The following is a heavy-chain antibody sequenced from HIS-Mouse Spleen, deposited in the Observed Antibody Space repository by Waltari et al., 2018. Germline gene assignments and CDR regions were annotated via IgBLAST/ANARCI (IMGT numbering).Heavy chain of an antibody. CDR3: AREIPYSSSWYDWYFDL. V-gene: IGHV4-39*07. CDR1: GGSISSSSYY. D-gene: IGHD6-13*01. CDR2: IYYSGGT. J-gene: IGHJ2*01. Sequence: QLQLQESGPGLVKPSETLSLTCTVSGGSISSSSYYWGWIRQPPGKGLEWIGSIYYSGGTYYIPSLKSRLTISVDTSKNQFSLKLSAVTAADTAVYYCAREIPYSSSWYDWYFDLWGRGTLVTVSS.